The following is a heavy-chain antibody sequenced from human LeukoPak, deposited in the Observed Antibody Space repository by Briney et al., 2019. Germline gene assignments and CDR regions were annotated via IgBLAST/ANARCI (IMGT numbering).Heavy chain of an antibody. Sequence: ASVKVSCKASGYTFTSYYMHWVRQAPGQGLEWMGIINPSGGSTSYAQKFQGRVTMTRDMSTSTVYMELSSLRSEDTAVYYCARDSVLRYFDRYFDYWGQGTLVTVSS. CDR2: INPSGGST. D-gene: IGHD3-9*01. V-gene: IGHV1-46*01. CDR1: GYTFTSYY. CDR3: ARDSVLRYFDRYFDY. J-gene: IGHJ4*02.